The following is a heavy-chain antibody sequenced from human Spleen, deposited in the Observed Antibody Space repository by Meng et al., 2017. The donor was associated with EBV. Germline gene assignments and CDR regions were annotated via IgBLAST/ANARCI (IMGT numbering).Heavy chain of an antibody. V-gene: IGHV4-4*02. Sequence: QVQLQESGLGLVKPSGTLSLTCGVSGGSISSNHWWTWVRQSPGKGLEWIGEIYHTGTTSYNPSLKSRVTISIDQSKNQFSLKMTSVTAADTAVYYCARGQIAVGSYLCDSWGQGTLVTVSS. CDR1: GGSISSNHW. D-gene: IGHD2-21*01. J-gene: IGHJ4*02. CDR3: ARGQIAVGSYLCDS. CDR2: IYHTGTT.